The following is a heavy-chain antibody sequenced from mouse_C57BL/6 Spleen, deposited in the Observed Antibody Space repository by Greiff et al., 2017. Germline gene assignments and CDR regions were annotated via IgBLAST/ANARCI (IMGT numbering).Heavy chain of an antibody. D-gene: IGHD4-1*01. CDR2: IYIGHGYT. CDR1: GYTFTSSG. V-gene: IGHV1-58*01. Sequence: EVQLQQSGAELVRPWSSVKMSCKTPGYTFTSSGINWVKQRPGQGLEWMGYIYIGHGYTGYNGKFKGKATLTSDTSSSTAYMQRSSLTSEDSAIYYCASPRDWDNRNWFAYWGQGTLVTVSA. CDR3: ASPRDWDNRNWFAY. J-gene: IGHJ3*01.